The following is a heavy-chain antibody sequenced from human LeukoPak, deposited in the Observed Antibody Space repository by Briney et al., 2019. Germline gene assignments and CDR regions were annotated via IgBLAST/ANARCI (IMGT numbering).Heavy chain of an antibody. CDR3: ARATYDSSAVDAFDI. V-gene: IGHV3-11*01. CDR1: GFTFRDYF. CDR2: TNTAGNTI. D-gene: IGHD3-22*01. J-gene: IGHJ3*02. Sequence: GGSLRLSCAASGFTFRDYFMSWIRQAPGKGLEWVAYTNTAGNTIYYADSMKGRFTISGDNAKNSLYLQMNTLRAEDTAVYYCARATYDSSAVDAFDIWGQGTMVTVSP.